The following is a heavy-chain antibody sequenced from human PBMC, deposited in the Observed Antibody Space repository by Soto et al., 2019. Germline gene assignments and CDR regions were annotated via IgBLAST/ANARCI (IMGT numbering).Heavy chain of an antibody. CDR3: ARSLYYYDSSGYNYYYYYYGMDV. Sequence: PGGSLRLSCAASGFTFSSYEMNWVRQAPGKGLEWVSYISSSGSTIYYADSVKGRFTISRDNAKNSLYLQMNSLRAEDTAVYYCARSLYYYDSSGYNYYYYYYGMDVWGQGTTVTVSS. J-gene: IGHJ6*02. CDR2: ISSSGSTI. D-gene: IGHD3-22*01. CDR1: GFTFSSYE. V-gene: IGHV3-48*03.